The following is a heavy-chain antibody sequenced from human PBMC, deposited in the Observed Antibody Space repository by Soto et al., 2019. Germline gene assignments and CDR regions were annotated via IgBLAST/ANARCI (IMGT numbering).Heavy chain of an antibody. CDR1: GFTFSTYG. V-gene: IGHV3-30*03. Sequence: QVQLVESGGGVVQPGRSLRLSCAASGFTFSTYGMHWVRQAPGKGLEWVAVTSYDGSNKYYADSVKGRFTISRDNSKNTLYLQMNSLRSEDTAVYYCATRGCRGQFDDWGQGTLVTVSS. CDR3: ATRGCRGQFDD. J-gene: IGHJ4*02. CDR2: TSYDGSNK. D-gene: IGHD2-2*01.